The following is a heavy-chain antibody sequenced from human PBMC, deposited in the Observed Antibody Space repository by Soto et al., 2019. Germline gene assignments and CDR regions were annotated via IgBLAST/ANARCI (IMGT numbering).Heavy chain of an antibody. CDR2: ISYDGSNK. Sequence: VQLGESGGGVVQPGRSLRLSCAASGFIFSRYAMHWVRQAPGKGLEWVAVISYDGSNKYYADSAKGRFTISGDNSNNTLYLQMNSLRPEDTAAYYCAKERTITAVTGIAFDYWGRGTLVTVSS. CDR3: AKERTITAVTGIAFDY. V-gene: IGHV3-30*04. J-gene: IGHJ4*02. CDR1: GFIFSRYA. D-gene: IGHD6-19*01.